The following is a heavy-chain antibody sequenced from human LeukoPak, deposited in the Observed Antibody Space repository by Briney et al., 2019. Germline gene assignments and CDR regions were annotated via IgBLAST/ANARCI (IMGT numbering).Heavy chain of an antibody. Sequence: KAGGSLRLSCAASGFTFSGYAMNWVHQAPGKGLEWVSSIDGDYNTFYADSVKGRFAISRDNAKNSLYLQMNGLRAEDTAVYYCARDPAEADCWGQGTLVTVSS. V-gene: IGHV3-21*06. J-gene: IGHJ4*02. CDR2: IDGDYNT. CDR1: GFTFSGYA. CDR3: ARDPAEADC.